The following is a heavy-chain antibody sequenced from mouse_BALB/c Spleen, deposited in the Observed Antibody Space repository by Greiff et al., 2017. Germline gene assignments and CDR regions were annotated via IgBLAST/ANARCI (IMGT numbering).Heavy chain of an antibody. J-gene: IGHJ4*01. V-gene: IGHV3-6*02. CDR1: GYSITSGYY. CDR3: ARVTERSATAMDY. Sequence: EVQLQQSGPGLVKPSQSLSLTCSVTGYSITSGYYWNWIRQFPGNKLEWMGYISYDGSNNYNPSLKNRISITRDTSKNQFFLKLNSVTTEDTATYYCARVTERSATAMDYWGQGTSVTVSS. D-gene: IGHD1-2*01. CDR2: ISYDGSN.